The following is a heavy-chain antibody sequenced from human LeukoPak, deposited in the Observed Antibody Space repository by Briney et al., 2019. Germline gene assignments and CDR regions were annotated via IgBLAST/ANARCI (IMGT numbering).Heavy chain of an antibody. Sequence: PGGSLRLSCAASGFPFSRDSMHWVRQSPGKGLVWLSRISPDGSTTNYADSVKGRFTISRDNAKNTLYLQVNSLRDEDTAVYYCASDVAYKFDYWGQGTLVTFSS. J-gene: IGHJ4*02. CDR1: GFPFSRDS. V-gene: IGHV3-74*01. CDR2: ISPDGSTT. D-gene: IGHD5-24*01. CDR3: ASDVAYKFDY.